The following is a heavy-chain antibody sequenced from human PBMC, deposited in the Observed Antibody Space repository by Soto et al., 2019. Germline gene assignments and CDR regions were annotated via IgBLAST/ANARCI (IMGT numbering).Heavy chain of an antibody. D-gene: IGHD6-6*01. CDR3: ASGSSLLYYFDY. CDR1: GGSISSSSYY. J-gene: IGHJ4*02. CDR2: IYYSGST. V-gene: IGHV4-39*01. Sequence: QLQLQESGPGLVKPSETLSLTCTVSGGSISSSSYYWGWIRQPPGKGLEWIGSIYYSGSTYYNPSLKSRVTISVDTSKNQFSPKLSSVTAADTAVYYCASGSSLLYYFDYWGQGTLVTVSS.